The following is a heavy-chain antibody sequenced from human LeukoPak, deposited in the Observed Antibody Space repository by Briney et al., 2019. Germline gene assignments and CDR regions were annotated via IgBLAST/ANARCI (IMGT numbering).Heavy chain of an antibody. CDR1: GFTFSSYA. Sequence: PGGSLRLSCAASGFTFSSYAMHWVRQAPGKGLEWVAVISYDGSNKYYADSVKGRFTISRDNSKNTLYLQMNSLRAEDAAVYCCARARGSYVTWDWFDPWGQGTLVAVSS. V-gene: IGHV3-30-3*01. CDR3: ARARGSYVTWDWFDP. D-gene: IGHD5-18*01. CDR2: ISYDGSNK. J-gene: IGHJ5*02.